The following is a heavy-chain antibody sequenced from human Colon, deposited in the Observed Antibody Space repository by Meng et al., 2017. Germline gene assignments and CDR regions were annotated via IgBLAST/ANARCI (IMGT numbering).Heavy chain of an antibody. CDR3: ARVVSLVVKGNWFDS. CDR1: GYSITSGGYD. J-gene: IGHJ5*01. CDR2: IDHSGTT. Sequence: HGQPPRYGPGLVKPSQTLSLTCNASGYSITSGGYDLRWIRQHPGKGLEWIGYIDHSGTTYDNPSLKPRLTMSVDTSTNQFSLKLTSVTAADTAVYYCARVVSLVVKGNWFDSWGQGTLVTVSS. D-gene: IGHD2-15*01. V-gene: IGHV4-31*03.